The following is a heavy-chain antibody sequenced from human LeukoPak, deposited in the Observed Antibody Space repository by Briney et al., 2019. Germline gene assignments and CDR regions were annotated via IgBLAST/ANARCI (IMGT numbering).Heavy chain of an antibody. CDR1: GFTFSTYA. Sequence: GGSLRLSCAASGFTFSTYAMSWVRQAPGKGLEWVSGISGSGDSTCYADSVRGRFTISRDNYKNTLYLQMDSLIAEDTALYYCARARYCSSTSCYLDYWGQGTLVTVSS. D-gene: IGHD2-2*01. J-gene: IGHJ4*02. CDR3: ARARYCSSTSCYLDY. V-gene: IGHV3-23*01. CDR2: ISGSGDST.